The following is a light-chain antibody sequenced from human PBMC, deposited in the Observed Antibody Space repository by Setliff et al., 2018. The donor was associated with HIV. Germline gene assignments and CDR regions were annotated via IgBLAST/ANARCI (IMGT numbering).Light chain of an antibody. J-gene: IGLJ1*01. CDR1: SSDIGGYNY. CDR3: SSYTSDSSLV. CDR2: EVN. V-gene: IGLV2-14*01. Sequence: QSVLTQPASVSGSPGQSITISCTGTSSDIGGYNYVSWYQQHPGKVPKLMIYEVNNRPSGVSNRFSGSKSGNTASLTISGLQAEDEGDYYCSSYTSDSSLVFGTGTKVTVL.